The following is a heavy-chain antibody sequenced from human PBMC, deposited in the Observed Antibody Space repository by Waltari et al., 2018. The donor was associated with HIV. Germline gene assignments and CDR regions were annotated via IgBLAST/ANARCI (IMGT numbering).Heavy chain of an antibody. D-gene: IGHD6-19*01. CDR2: IYYSGSA. CDR3: ARSSVAGTGDY. Sequence: QVQLQESGPGLVKPSETLSLPCTVSGGSVSSGTYYWSWIRQPPGKGLEFIGYIYYSGSANYNPSLKSRVTISVDTSKNQFSLKLRSVTAADTAVYYCARSSVAGTGDYWGQGTLVTVSS. V-gene: IGHV4-61*01. CDR1: GGSVSSGTYY. J-gene: IGHJ4*02.